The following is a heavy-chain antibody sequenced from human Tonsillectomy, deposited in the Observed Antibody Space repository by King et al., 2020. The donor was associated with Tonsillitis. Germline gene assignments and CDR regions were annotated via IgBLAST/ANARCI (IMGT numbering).Heavy chain of an antibody. CDR3: TREPGSGSYSRFDY. D-gene: IGHD1-26*01. CDR1: GFTFGDYA. V-gene: IGHV3-49*04. Sequence: VQLVESGGGLVQPGRSLRLSCTASGFTFGDYAMSWVRQAPGKGLEWVGFIRSKAYGGTTEYAASVKGRFTISRDDSKSFAYLQLNSLKTEDTAVYYCTREPGSGSYSRFDYWGQGTLVTVSS. J-gene: IGHJ4*02. CDR2: IRSKAYGGTT.